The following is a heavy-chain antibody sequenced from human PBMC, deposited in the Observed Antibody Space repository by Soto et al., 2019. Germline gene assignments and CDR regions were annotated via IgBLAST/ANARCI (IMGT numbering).Heavy chain of an antibody. CDR3: ARSRAVVRGVPVREYFGMDV. D-gene: IGHD3-10*01. J-gene: IGHJ6*02. Sequence: QEQLVESGGGVVQPGRSLTLSCEASGFTFTSYSMYWVRQAPGKGLEWVAAISFDGSTRYFADSVKGRFTISRDNSKNTMSLQMNSPRVEDTAVYYCARSRAVVRGVPVREYFGMDVWGQGTTVTVSS. CDR1: GFTFTSYS. V-gene: IGHV3-30-3*01. CDR2: ISFDGSTR.